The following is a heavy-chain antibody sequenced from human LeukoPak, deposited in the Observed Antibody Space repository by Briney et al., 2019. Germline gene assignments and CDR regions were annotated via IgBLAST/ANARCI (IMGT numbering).Heavy chain of an antibody. CDR3: ARQLGYYDSSGYYPSSFDY. CDR2: IYPGDYDT. Sequence: GESLKISCKGSGYSFTSYWIGWVRQMPGKGLEWMGIIYPGDYDTRYSPSFQGQVTISADKSISTAYLQWSSLKASDTAMYYCARQLGYYDSSGYYPSSFDYWGQGTLVTVSS. V-gene: IGHV5-51*01. D-gene: IGHD3-22*01. CDR1: GYSFTSYW. J-gene: IGHJ4*02.